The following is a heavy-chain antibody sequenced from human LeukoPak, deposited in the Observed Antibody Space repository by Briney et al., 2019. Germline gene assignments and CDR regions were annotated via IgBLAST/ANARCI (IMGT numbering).Heavy chain of an antibody. D-gene: IGHD5-12*01. V-gene: IGHV3-21*01. CDR2: ISSVSSYI. Sequence: GGSLRLSCAASGFTFSSYSMNWVRQAPGKGLEWVSSISSVSSYIYYADSVKGRFTISRDNAKNSLYLQINSLRAEDTAVYYCARDFYSGCDLGYFDYWGQGTLVTVSS. J-gene: IGHJ4*02. CDR3: ARDFYSGCDLGYFDY. CDR1: GFTFSSYS.